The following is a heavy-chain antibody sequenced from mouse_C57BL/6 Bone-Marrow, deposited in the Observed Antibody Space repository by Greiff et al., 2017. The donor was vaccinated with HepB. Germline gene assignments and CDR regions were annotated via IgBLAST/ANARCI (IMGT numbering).Heavy chain of an antibody. V-gene: IGHV5S21*01. J-gene: IGHJ1*03. Sequence: EVMLVESGEGLVKPGGSLKLSCAASGFTFSSYAMSWVRQTPEKRLEWVAYISSGGDYIYYADTVKGRFTISRDNARNTLYLQMSSLKSEDTAMYYGPRDRGKVYTGYSEVGGTGTTVTVSP. CDR1: GFTFSSYA. CDR2: ISSGGDYI. CDR3: PRDRGKVYTGYSEV. D-gene: IGHD2-1*01.